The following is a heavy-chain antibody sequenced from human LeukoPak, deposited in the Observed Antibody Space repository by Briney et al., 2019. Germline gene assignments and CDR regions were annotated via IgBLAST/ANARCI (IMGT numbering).Heavy chain of an antibody. CDR3: ARAPNFVVVPAEFDY. CDR2: IYSGGST. Sequence: GGSLRLSCAASGFTFSSYAMSWVRQAPGKGLEWVSVIYSGGSTYYADSMKGRFTISRDNSKNTLYLQVNSLRAEDTAVYYCARAPNFVVVPAEFDYWGQGTLVTVSS. V-gene: IGHV3-66*01. CDR1: GFTFSSYA. D-gene: IGHD2-2*01. J-gene: IGHJ4*02.